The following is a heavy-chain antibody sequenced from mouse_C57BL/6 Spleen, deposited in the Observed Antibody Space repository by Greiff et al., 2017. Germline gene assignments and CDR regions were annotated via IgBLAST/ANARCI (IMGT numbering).Heavy chain of an antibody. Sequence: EVQVEESGGGLVKPGGSLKLSCAASGFTFSDYGMHWVRQAPEQGLEWVAYISRGSSTIYYADTVKGRFTISRDNAKNTLFLQMTSLRSGDTAMYYCARGYGTGLAYWGQGTLVTVSA. D-gene: IGHD1-1*01. CDR2: ISRGSSTI. CDR3: ARGYGTGLAY. CDR1: GFTFSDYG. V-gene: IGHV5-17*01. J-gene: IGHJ3*01.